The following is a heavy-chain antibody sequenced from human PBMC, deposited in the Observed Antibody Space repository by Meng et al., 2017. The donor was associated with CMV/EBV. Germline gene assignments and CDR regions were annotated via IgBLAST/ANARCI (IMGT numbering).Heavy chain of an antibody. CDR3: ARETSLQLGRAFDY. J-gene: IGHJ4*02. D-gene: IGHD4-11*01. CDR1: GFTFNSYA. CDR2: ISYDGSNK. V-gene: IGHV3-30*04. Sequence: SCTASGFTFNSYAVHWVRQAPGKGLEWVAVISYDGSNKYYADSVKGRFTISRDNSKNTLYLQMNSLRAEDTAVYYCARETSLQLGRAFDYWGQGTLVTVSS.